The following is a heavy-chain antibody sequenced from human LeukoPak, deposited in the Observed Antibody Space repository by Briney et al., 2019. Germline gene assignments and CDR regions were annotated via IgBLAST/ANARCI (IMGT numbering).Heavy chain of an antibody. Sequence: GGSLRLSCAASGFTFSSYSMNWVRQAPGKGLEWVSSISSSSSYIYYADSVKGRFTISRDNAKNSLYLQMNSLRAEDTAVYYCAREGSEDIVVVPAAIGPYGMDVWGQGTTVTVSS. CDR3: AREGSEDIVVVPAAIGPYGMDV. CDR1: GFTFSSYS. J-gene: IGHJ6*02. V-gene: IGHV3-21*01. D-gene: IGHD2-2*02. CDR2: ISSSSSYI.